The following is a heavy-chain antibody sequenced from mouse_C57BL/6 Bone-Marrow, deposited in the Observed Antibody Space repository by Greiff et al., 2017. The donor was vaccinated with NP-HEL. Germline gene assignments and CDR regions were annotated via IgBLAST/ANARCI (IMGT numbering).Heavy chain of an antibody. Sequence: EVKLMESGGGLVKPGGSLSLSCAASGFTFTDYYMSWVRQPPGKALEWLGFIRNKANGYTTEYSASVKGRFTISRDNSQSILYLQMNALRAEDSATYYCARYAVYSSMDYWGQGTSVTVSS. CDR3: ARYAVYSSMDY. V-gene: IGHV7-3*01. CDR2: IRNKANGYTT. J-gene: IGHJ4*01. CDR1: GFTFTDYY.